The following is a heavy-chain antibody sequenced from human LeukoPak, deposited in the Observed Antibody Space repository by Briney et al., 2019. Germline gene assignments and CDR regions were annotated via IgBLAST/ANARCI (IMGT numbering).Heavy chain of an antibody. CDR2: ISRRSRHV. Sequence: GGSLRLSCAASGFTFSSYAMSWVRQAPGKGLEWVSSISRRSRHVYYAGSVQGRFTISRDNAENSLYLQMNSLRAEDMAVYFCVRDLMGSGSTTAYLHHWGQGTLVTVSS. CDR3: VRDLMGSGSTTAYLHH. CDR1: GFTFSSYA. J-gene: IGHJ1*01. V-gene: IGHV3-21*01. D-gene: IGHD1-1*01.